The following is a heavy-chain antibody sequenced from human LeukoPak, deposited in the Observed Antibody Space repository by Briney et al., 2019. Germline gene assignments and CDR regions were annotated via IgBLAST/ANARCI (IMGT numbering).Heavy chain of an antibody. D-gene: IGHD5-12*01. CDR1: GFTFSSYA. CDR3: AKDEGDSGYSGYDSRPSFDY. V-gene: IGHV3-33*03. CDR2: IWADGTHD. J-gene: IGHJ4*02. Sequence: PGRSLRLSCAASGFTFSSYAMHWARQAPGKGLEWVAVIWADGTHDKYAESVKGRFTISRDNSKNTLYLQMNSLRAEDTAVYYCAKDEGDSGYSGYDSRPSFDYWGQGTLVTVSS.